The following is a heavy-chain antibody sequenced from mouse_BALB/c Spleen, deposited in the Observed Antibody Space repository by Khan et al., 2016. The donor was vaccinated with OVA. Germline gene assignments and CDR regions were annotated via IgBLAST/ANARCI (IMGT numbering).Heavy chain of an antibody. Sequence: VQLKESGPGLVKPSQSLSLTCTVTGYSITSDFAWNWVRQFPGNKLEWMGYISFSGSTSYDPSLKSRLSITRDTSKNQSFLQLNSVTTEDTATYYCIRSVYYAYAYAMDYWGQGISVTVSS. V-gene: IGHV3-2*02. J-gene: IGHJ4*01. D-gene: IGHD2-2*01. CDR1: GYSITSDFA. CDR3: IRSVYYAYAYAMDY. CDR2: ISFSGST.